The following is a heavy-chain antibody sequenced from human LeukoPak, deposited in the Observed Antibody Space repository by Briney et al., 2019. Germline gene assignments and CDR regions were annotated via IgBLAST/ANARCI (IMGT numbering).Heavy chain of an antibody. J-gene: IGHJ4*02. CDR3: ARKGYYDFWSGYYRGYYFDY. CDR1: GGSFSGYY. V-gene: IGHV4-34*01. Sequence: SQTLSLTCAVYGGSFSGYYWSWIRQPPGKGLEWIGEINHSGSTNYNPSLKSRVTISVDTSKNQFSLKLSSVTAADTAVYYCARKGYYDFWSGYYRGYYFDYRGQGTLVTVSS. D-gene: IGHD3-3*01. CDR2: INHSGST.